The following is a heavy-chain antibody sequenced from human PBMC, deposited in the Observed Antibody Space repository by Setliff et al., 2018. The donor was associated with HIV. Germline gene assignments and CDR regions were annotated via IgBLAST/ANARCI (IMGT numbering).Heavy chain of an antibody. CDR2: VDPEDSET. V-gene: IGHV1-69-2*01. D-gene: IGHD3-10*01. Sequence: GASVKVSCKVYKSSFRDFYFHWVRQAPGGGLEWMGRVDPEDSETLYPEKFQDRVTISADTSTATAYMELSGLRSEDTAVYYCASSGSGSYINWFGPWGQGTLVTVSS. CDR1: KSSFRDFY. J-gene: IGHJ5*02. CDR3: ASSGSGSYINWFGP.